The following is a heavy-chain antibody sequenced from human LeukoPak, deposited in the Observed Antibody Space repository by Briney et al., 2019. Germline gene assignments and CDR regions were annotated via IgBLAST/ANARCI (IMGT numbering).Heavy chain of an antibody. CDR1: GYTLTELS. CDR3: ATDSSGIEYSFDY. Sequence: GASVKVSCKGSGYTLTELSMHWVRQAPGKGLEWMGGFDPEGGETIYAQKFQGRVTMTEDTSTDTAYMELSSLRSEDTAVYYCATDSSGIEYSFDYWGQGTLVTVSS. V-gene: IGHV1-24*01. CDR2: FDPEGGET. D-gene: IGHD6-19*01. J-gene: IGHJ4*02.